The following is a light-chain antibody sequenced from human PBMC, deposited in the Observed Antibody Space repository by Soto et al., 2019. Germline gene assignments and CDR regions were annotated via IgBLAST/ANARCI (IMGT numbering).Light chain of an antibody. J-gene: IGKJ1*01. Sequence: EIVMTQSPATLSVSPGERATLSCRASQSISSNLAWYQQKPGQAPRLLMFRTSSRATGFPARFSGSGSGTEFNLTISSLQPDDFATYYCQQYNSYWTFGQGTKVEIK. V-gene: IGKV3-15*01. CDR2: RTS. CDR3: QQYNSYWT. CDR1: QSISSN.